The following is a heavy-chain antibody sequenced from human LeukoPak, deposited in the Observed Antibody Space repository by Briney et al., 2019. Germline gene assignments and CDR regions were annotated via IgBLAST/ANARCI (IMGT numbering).Heavy chain of an antibody. V-gene: IGHV3-30*18. CDR1: GFNFSDFG. CDR3: AKNRLQWLLRTEFDY. D-gene: IGHD6-19*01. J-gene: IGHJ4*02. CDR2: ISYDGSHD. Sequence: GESLRLSCAASGFNFSDFGMHWVRQAPGKGLEWVAVISYDGSHDYFAEAVNGRFTISRDNSKDALYLQMNSLRPEDTAVYYCAKNRLQWLLRTEFDYWGQGTVVTVSS.